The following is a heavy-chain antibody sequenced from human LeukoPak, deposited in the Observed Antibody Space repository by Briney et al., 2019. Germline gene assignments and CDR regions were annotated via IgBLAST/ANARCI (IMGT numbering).Heavy chain of an antibody. D-gene: IGHD3-10*01. CDR2: IKQDGSEK. V-gene: IGHV3-7*01. CDR1: GFTFSDHY. J-gene: IGHJ4*02. CDR3: ARRYGSGSYIH. Sequence: GGSLRLSCAASGFTFSDHYMDWVRQAPGKGLEWVANIKQDGSEKYYVDSVKGRFTISRDNAKNSLYLQMNSLRAEDTAVYYCARRYGSGSYIHWGQGTLVTVSS.